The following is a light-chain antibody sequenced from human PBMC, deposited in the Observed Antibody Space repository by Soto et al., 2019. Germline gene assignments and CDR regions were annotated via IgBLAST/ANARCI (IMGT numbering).Light chain of an antibody. CDR1: ETISTF. Sequence: DIQMTQSPVSLSASVGDRVTITCRASETISTFLNWYQQKPGKAPKVLIFAASSLQSGVPSRFSGSGFGTEFTLTISSLQPDDFATYYCQQYNSYSWTFGQGTKVDLK. CDR2: AAS. CDR3: QQYNSYSWT. V-gene: IGKV1-5*01. J-gene: IGKJ1*01.